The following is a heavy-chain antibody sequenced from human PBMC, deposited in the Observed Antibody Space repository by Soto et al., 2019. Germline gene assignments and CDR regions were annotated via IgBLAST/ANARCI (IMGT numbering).Heavy chain of an antibody. CDR3: ARESFSASPNFFDY. CDR2: IGLSGDTI. D-gene: IGHD3-16*01. Sequence: GSLRLSCAVSGFSFTNYEMNWVRQAPGKGLEWIAYIGLSGDTIYYADSVKGRFTISRDHAKNSLELQMNSLRADETALYYCARESFSASPNFFDYWGRETQVTVSS. J-gene: IGHJ4*02. CDR1: GFSFTNYE. V-gene: IGHV3-48*03.